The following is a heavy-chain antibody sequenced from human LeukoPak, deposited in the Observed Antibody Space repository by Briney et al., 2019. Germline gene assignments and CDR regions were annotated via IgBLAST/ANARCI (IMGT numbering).Heavy chain of an antibody. CDR2: IYSAGST. J-gene: IGHJ4*02. V-gene: IGHV3-53*01. CDR3: ASGGMGARKYYSDPFHY. CDR1: GFTVSSNY. D-gene: IGHD3-10*01. Sequence: GGSLRLSCAASGFTVSSNYMNWVRQAPGKGLEWVSIIYSAGSTYYADSVRGRFTISRDSSKNTVCLQMNSLRAEDTAVYYCASGGMGARKYYSDPFHYWGQGTLVTVSS.